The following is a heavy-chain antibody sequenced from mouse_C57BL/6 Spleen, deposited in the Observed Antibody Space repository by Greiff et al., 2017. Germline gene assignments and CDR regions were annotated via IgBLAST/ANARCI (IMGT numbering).Heavy chain of an antibody. CDR1: GYTFTSYW. J-gene: IGHJ4*01. CDR2: IDPSDSYT. CDR3: ARPYYYGSSDYAMDY. Sequence: QVQLKQPGAELVMPGASVKLSCKASGYTFTSYWMHWVKQRPGQGLEWIGEIDPSDSYTNYNQKFKGKSTLTVDKSSSTAYMQLSSLTSEDSAVYYCARPYYYGSSDYAMDYWGQGTSVTVSS. D-gene: IGHD1-1*01. V-gene: IGHV1-69*01.